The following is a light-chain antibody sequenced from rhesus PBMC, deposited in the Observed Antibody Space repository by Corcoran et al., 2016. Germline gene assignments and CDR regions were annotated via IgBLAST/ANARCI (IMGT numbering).Light chain of an antibody. CDR3: QQHNSDPLT. Sequence: DIQMTQSPSSLSASVGDTVTITCRSSQGISSYLAWYQQKPGKAPKLLIYKASTLQSGVPSRFSGSGSGTDFTLTISCLQPEDFATYYCQQHNSDPLTFGPGTKLDIK. CDR1: QGISSY. J-gene: IGKJ3*01. V-gene: IGKV1-25*01. CDR2: KAS.